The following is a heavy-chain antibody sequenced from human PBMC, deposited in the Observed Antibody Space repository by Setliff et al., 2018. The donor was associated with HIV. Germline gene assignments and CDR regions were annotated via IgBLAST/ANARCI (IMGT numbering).Heavy chain of an antibody. CDR2: ISGAGATT. J-gene: IGHJ4*02. V-gene: IGHV3-23*01. Sequence: GGSLRLSCAASGFTFTAHNMAWVRQAPGKGLEWVAGISGAGATTYYADSVKGRFTISRDNSKDTLYLQMNSLRAEDTAVYYCAKGGTTVLDYWGQGTLVTVSS. CDR1: GFTFTAHN. D-gene: IGHD4-17*01. CDR3: AKGGTTVLDY.